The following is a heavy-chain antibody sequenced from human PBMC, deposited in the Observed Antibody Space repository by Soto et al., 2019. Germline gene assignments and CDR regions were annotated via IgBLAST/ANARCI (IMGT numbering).Heavy chain of an antibody. D-gene: IGHD3-9*01. CDR2: IYYSGST. CDR3: ASSRFDWLLSWFDP. V-gene: IGHV4-59*01. J-gene: IGHJ5*02. CDR1: GGSISSYY. Sequence: SETLSLTCTVSGGSISSYYWSWIRQPPGKGLEWIGYIYYSGSTNYNPSLKSRVTISVDTSKNQFSLKLSSVTAADTAVYYCASSRFDWLLSWFDPWGQGTLVTVSS.